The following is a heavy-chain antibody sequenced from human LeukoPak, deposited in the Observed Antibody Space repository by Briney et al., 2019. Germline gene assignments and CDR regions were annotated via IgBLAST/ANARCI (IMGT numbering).Heavy chain of an antibody. CDR1: GYTFTSYG. CDR3: ATDPGGSYLFSAFDI. V-gene: IGHV1-18*01. D-gene: IGHD1-26*01. J-gene: IGHJ3*02. Sequence: ASVKVSCKASGYTFTSYGISWVRQAPGQGLEWVGWISAYNGNTNYAQKLQGRVTMTTDTSTSTAYMELRSLRSEDTAVYYCATDPGGSYLFSAFDIWGQGTTVTVSS. CDR2: ISAYNGNT.